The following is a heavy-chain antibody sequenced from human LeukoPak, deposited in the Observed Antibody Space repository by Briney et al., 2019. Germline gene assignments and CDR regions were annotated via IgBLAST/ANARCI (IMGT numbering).Heavy chain of an antibody. Sequence: GGSLRLSCTASGFTFGDYAMTWVRQAPGKGLEWVGFIRSNLYGGTTEYAASVKGRFTISRDDSNSIAYLEMDSLKTDDTAVYYCTRDQTPYYWGQGTLVTVSS. CDR2: IRSNLYGGTT. CDR3: TRDQTPYY. CDR1: GFTFGDYA. V-gene: IGHV3-49*04. J-gene: IGHJ4*02.